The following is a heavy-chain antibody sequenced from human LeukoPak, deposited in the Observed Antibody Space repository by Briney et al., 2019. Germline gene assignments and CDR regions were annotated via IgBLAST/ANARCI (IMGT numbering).Heavy chain of an antibody. CDR1: GGSISRSYF. Sequence: SETLSLTCTVSGGSISRSYFWNWIRQPPGKGLEWIGYISYSGSTFYEPSLKSRVTISVDTYKNQFSLKLSSMTAADTAFYYCARAQNADYYESSGPFFDYWGQGTLVTVSS. CDR2: ISYSGST. D-gene: IGHD3-22*01. V-gene: IGHV4-61*01. J-gene: IGHJ4*02. CDR3: ARAQNADYYESSGPFFDY.